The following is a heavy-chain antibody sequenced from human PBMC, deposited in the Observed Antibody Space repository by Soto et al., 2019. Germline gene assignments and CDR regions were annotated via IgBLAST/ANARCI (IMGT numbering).Heavy chain of an antibody. CDR2: ISSSGSTI. Sequence: QVQLVESGGGLVKPGGSLRLSCAASGFTFSDYYMSWIRQAPGKGLEWVSYISSSGSTIYYADSVKGRFTISRDNAKNLLYLQMNSLRGEDPAVYFCARGYQFWSGYPALDYWGQGTLVTVSS. J-gene: IGHJ4*02. V-gene: IGHV3-11*01. CDR1: GFTFSDYY. CDR3: ARGYQFWSGYPALDY. D-gene: IGHD3-3*01.